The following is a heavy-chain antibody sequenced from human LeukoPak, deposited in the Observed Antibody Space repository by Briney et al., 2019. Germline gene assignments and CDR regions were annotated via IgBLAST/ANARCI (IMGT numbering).Heavy chain of an antibody. CDR1: GGTFSSYA. J-gene: IGHJ4*02. V-gene: IGHV1-69*06. D-gene: IGHD4-17*01. CDR2: IIPIFGTA. CDR3: AREGSYGDYVEGGFDY. Sequence: ASVKVSCKASGGTFSSYAISWVRQAPGQGLEWMGGIIPIFGTANYAQKFQGRVTITADKSTSTAYMELSSLRSEDTAVYYCAREGSYGDYVEGGFDYWGQGTLVTVSS.